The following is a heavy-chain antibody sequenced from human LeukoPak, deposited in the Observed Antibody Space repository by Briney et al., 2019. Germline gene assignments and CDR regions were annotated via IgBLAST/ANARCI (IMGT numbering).Heavy chain of an antibody. CDR1: GGSISSSDYY. J-gene: IGHJ5*02. D-gene: IGHD1-26*01. CDR3: ARHGRSGGFYTYFDP. CDR2: IYYSGST. Sequence: SETLSLTCTVSGGSISSSDYYWGWIRQPPGRGLEWIGTIYYSGSTSYNPSLKSRVTISVDTSKNQFSLNLSSVTAADTAVYYCARHGRSGGFYTYFDPWGQGTLVTVSS. V-gene: IGHV4-39*01.